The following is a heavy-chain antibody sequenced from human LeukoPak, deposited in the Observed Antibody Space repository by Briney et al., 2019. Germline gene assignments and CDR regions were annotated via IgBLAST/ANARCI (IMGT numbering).Heavy chain of an antibody. Sequence: AGGSLRLSCAASGFTLSSYWMHWVRQAPGEGLVWVSRIDPAGSTTNYADSVKGRFTTSRDNAKNTLYLQMNSLRAEDTALYYCTRVQAGRSGLMDVWGRGTTVTVSS. CDR3: TRVQAGRSGLMDV. J-gene: IGHJ6*02. CDR2: IDPAGSTT. D-gene: IGHD2-8*02. CDR1: GFTLSSYW. V-gene: IGHV3-74*01.